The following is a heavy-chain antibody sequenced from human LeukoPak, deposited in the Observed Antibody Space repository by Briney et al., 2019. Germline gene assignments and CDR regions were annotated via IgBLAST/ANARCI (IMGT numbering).Heavy chain of an antibody. V-gene: IGHV4-30-2*01. Sequence: SETLSLTCTVSGGSISSGGYYWSWIRQPPGKGLEWIGYIYHSGSTYYNPSLKSRVTISVDRSKNQFSLKLSSVTAADTAVYYCAREQASFDPWGQGTLVTVSS. CDR2: IYHSGST. J-gene: IGHJ5*02. CDR3: AREQASFDP. CDR1: GGSISSGGYY.